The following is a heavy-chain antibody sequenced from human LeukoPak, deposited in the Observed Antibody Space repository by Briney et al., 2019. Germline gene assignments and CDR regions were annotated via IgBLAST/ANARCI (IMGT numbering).Heavy chain of an antibody. D-gene: IGHD3-3*01. Sequence: SETLSLTCTVSGYSISSGYYWSWIRQPPGKGLEWIGEINHSGSINYNPSLKSRVTISVDTSKNQFSLKLSCVTAADTAVYYCARGGYDFWSGYWGDAFDIWGQGTMVTVSS. CDR2: INHSGSI. V-gene: IGHV4-38-2*02. CDR1: GYSISSGYY. J-gene: IGHJ3*02. CDR3: ARGGYDFWSGYWGDAFDI.